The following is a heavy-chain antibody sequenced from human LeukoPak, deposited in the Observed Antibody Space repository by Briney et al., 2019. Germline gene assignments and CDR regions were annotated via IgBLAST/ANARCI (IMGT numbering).Heavy chain of an antibody. V-gene: IGHV4-39*02. CDR1: GGSSSSSSYY. CDR3: AREGDSSGWYGGWFDP. CDR2: IYYSGST. Sequence: SETLSLTCTVSGGSSSSSSYYWGWIRQPPGKGLEWIGSIYYSGSTYYNPSLKSRVTISVDTSKNQFSLKLSSVTAADTAVYYRAREGDSSGWYGGWFDPWGQGTLVTVSS. J-gene: IGHJ5*02. D-gene: IGHD6-19*01.